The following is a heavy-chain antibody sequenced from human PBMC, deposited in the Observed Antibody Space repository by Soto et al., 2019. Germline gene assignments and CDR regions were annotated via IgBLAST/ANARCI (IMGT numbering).Heavy chain of an antibody. Sequence: SETLSLTRAVSGGSISRSSYYWGWLRPPPGRGPEWIGSVFYTGFTSYNPSLESRVSVSVDTSKNQFSLKVSAVTAADTAVYYCASSQKGYNWNYFDHWGQGALVTVSS. D-gene: IGHD1-20*01. CDR3: ASSQKGYNWNYFDH. CDR2: VFYTGFT. V-gene: IGHV4-39*01. CDR1: GGSISRSSYY. J-gene: IGHJ4*02.